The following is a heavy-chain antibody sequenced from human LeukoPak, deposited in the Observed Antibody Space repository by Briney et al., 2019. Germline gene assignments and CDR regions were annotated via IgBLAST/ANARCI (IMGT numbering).Heavy chain of an antibody. CDR3: ASRSGYDFNNWFDP. Sequence: SETLSLTCTVSGGSISSSSYYWGWIRRPPVKGLEWIGKINYSGSTNYNSSLKSRVTISVDTSKNQFSLNLSSVTAADTAVYYCASRSGYDFNNWFDPWGQGTLVTVSS. CDR1: GGSISSSSYY. V-gene: IGHV4-39*07. D-gene: IGHD5-12*01. CDR2: INYSGST. J-gene: IGHJ5*02.